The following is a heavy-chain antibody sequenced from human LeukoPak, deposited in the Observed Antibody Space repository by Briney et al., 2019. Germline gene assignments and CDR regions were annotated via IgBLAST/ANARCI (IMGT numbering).Heavy chain of an antibody. V-gene: IGHV4-39*01. Sequence: SETLSLTCTVSGGSISSSSYYWGWIRQPPGKGLEWIGSIYYSGSTYYNPSLKSRVTISVDTSKNQFSLKLSSVTAADTAVYYCARHSAVPAALSSFDYWGQGTLVTVSS. CDR2: IYYSGST. D-gene: IGHD2-2*01. CDR1: GGSISSSSYY. J-gene: IGHJ4*02. CDR3: ARHSAVPAALSSFDY.